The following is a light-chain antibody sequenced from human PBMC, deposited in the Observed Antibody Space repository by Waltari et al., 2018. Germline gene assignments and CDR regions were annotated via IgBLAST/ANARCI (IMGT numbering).Light chain of an antibody. CDR3: QQYYSTPFT. CDR1: QSINSW. CDR2: DAS. V-gene: IGKV1-5*01. Sequence: DIQMTQSPSTLSASVGDRVTITCRASQSINSWLAWDQQKPGKAPKLLIYDASSLESGVPSRFSGSGSETEFTLTISSLQAEDVAVYYCQQYYSTPFTFGPGTKVDIK. J-gene: IGKJ3*01.